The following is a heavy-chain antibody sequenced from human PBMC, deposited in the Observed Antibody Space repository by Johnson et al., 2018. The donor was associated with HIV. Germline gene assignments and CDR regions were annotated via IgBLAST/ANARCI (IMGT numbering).Heavy chain of an antibody. Sequence: VQLVESGGGLIQPGGSLRLSCAVSGFTVSTKYMTWVRQAPGKGLEWVSVIYSGGSTYYTDSVKGRFTISRDNAKKSVYLQMNSLRAEDTAVYYCARKADAFDIWGQGTMITVSS. J-gene: IGHJ3*02. CDR2: IYSGGST. CDR3: ARKADAFDI. CDR1: GFTVSTKY. V-gene: IGHV3-53*01.